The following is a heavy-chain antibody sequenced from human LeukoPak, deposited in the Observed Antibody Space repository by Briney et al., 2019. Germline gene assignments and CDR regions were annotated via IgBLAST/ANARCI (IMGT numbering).Heavy chain of an antibody. D-gene: IGHD2-15*01. V-gene: IGHV6-1*01. Sequence: SQTLSLTFAISGDSVSSNSVAWNWLRQSPSRGLEWLGRTYYRSKWYNDYAVSVKGRITINPDTSKNQFSLQLNSVTPEDTAVYYCARDHCSGGSCHWRFDYWGQGTLVTVSS. CDR1: GDSVSSNSVA. CDR2: TYYRSKWYN. CDR3: ARDHCSGGSCHWRFDY. J-gene: IGHJ4*02.